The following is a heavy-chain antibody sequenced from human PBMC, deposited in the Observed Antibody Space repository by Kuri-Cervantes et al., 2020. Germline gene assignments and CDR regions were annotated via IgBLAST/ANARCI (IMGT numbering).Heavy chain of an antibody. Sequence: GSLRLSCAASGFTFSSYSMNWVRQAPGKGLEWVSSISSSSTFIYYADSVKGRFTISRDNANNSLFLQMNSLRADDTAVYYCARDVTSFGVVTRYFDFWGQGTLVTVSS. D-gene: IGHD3-3*01. V-gene: IGHV3-21*06. CDR2: ISSSSTFI. J-gene: IGHJ4*02. CDR3: ARDVTSFGVVTRYFDF. CDR1: GFTFSSYS.